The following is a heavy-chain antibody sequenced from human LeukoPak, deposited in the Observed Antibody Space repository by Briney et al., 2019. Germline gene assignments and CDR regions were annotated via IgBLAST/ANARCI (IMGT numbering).Heavy chain of an antibody. CDR3: ARGYLTTVTYFDY. CDR2: IKQDGSGK. V-gene: IGHV3-7*01. D-gene: IGHD4-17*01. CDR1: GFTFSSYW. J-gene: IGHJ4*02. Sequence: GGSLRLSCAASGFTFSSYWMSWVRQAPGKGLEWVANIKQDGSGKYYVDSVKGRFTISRDNAKNSLYLQMNSLRAEDTAVYYCARGYLTTVTYFDYWGQGTLVTVSS.